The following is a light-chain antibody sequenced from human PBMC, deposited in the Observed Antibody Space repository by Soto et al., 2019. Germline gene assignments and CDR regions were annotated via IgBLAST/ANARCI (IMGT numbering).Light chain of an antibody. V-gene: IGKV1-33*01. CDR3: QQYDNLIT. Sequence: EIQMTQSPSSLSASVVNRVILTCQASQDISNYLNWYQQKPGKAPKLLIYDASNLETGVPSRFSGSGSGTDFTFTISSLQPEDIATYYCQQYDNLITFGQGTRLEIK. CDR1: QDISNY. CDR2: DAS. J-gene: IGKJ5*01.